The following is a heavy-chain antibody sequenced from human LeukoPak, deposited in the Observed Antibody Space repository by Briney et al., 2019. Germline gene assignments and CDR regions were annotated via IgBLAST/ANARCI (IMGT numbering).Heavy chain of an antibody. CDR1: GITFSNHW. V-gene: IGHV3-7*01. D-gene: IGHD6-19*01. Sequence: GGSLRLSCVASGITFSNHWMKWVRQAPGRGLEWVANIKQDGSEKFYVDSVKGRFTISRDNAKNSLYLQVNSLRAEDTALYYCAGGTGWLIDSWGQGTLVTVSS. CDR3: AGGTGWLIDS. J-gene: IGHJ4*02. CDR2: IKQDGSEK.